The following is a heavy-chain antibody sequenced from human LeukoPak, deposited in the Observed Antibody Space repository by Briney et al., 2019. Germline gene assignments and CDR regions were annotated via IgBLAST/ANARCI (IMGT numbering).Heavy chain of an antibody. CDR3: ARDRPGGSSLDY. V-gene: IGHV4-30-2*01. D-gene: IGHD6-13*01. Sequence: SETLSLTCAVSGGSISSGGYSWSWIRQPPGKGLEWIGYIYHSGSTYYNPSLKSRVTISVDRSKNQFSLKLSSVTAADTAVYYCARDRPGGSSLDYWGQGTLVTVSS. CDR2: IYHSGST. CDR1: GGSISSGGYS. J-gene: IGHJ4*02.